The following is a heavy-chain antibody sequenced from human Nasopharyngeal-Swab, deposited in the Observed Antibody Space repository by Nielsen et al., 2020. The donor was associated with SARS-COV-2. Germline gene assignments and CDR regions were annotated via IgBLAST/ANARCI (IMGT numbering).Heavy chain of an antibody. CDR1: GFTFSSYS. D-gene: IGHD6-19*01. J-gene: IGHJ4*02. CDR2: ISSSSSYI. Sequence: GASLQLCWACSGFTFSSYSMNWVRQAPGKGLEWVSSISSSSSYIYYADSVKGRFTISRDNAKNSLYLQMNSLRAEDTAVYYCARGSVAGGLWGQGTLVTVSS. V-gene: IGHV3-21*01. CDR3: ARGSVAGGL.